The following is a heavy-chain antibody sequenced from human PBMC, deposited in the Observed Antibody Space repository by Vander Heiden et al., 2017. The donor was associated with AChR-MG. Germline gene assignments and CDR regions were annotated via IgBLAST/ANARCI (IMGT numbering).Heavy chain of an antibody. J-gene: IGHJ6*02. CDR2: ISSSNSYI. D-gene: IGHD4-17*01. Sequence: EVQLVASGGGLVKPGGSLRLSCAASGFTFSRNNMNWVRQGPGKGLEWVSSISSSNSYIYDADSVKGRFTISRDNAKKSLYLQMKSLGAEDTAVYYCARDGDYTDYGFHGMDVWGQGTTVTVSS. CDR1: GFTFSRNN. V-gene: IGHV3-21*01. CDR3: ARDGDYTDYGFHGMDV.